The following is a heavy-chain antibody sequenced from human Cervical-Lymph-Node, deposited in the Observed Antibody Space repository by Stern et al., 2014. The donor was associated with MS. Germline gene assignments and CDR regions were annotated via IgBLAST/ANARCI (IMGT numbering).Heavy chain of an antibody. CDR1: GYRFSNYG. V-gene: IGHV5-51*03. Sequence: EVQLEESGAEVKKPGESLKISCKGSGYRFSNYGIVWVRQMPGKGLEWMGSVDPSDSDIKYSPSFQGQVTISDDKSISTAYLQWSSLKASDTAMYYCARLYCSSTSCYSKIDYWGQGTLVTVSS. J-gene: IGHJ4*02. CDR3: ARLYCSSTSCYSKIDY. CDR2: VDPSDSDI. D-gene: IGHD2-2*01.